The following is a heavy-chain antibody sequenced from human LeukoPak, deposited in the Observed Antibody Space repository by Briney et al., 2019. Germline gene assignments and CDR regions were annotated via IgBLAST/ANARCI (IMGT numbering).Heavy chain of an antibody. CDR1: GYIVIGYY. CDR3: VRANDQLYFDH. D-gene: IGHD2-8*01. CDR2: IHPKSGGT. V-gene: IGHV1-2*02. J-gene: IGHJ4*02. Sequence: ASVNLSCKASGYIVIGYYIYWVRRSPGQRLEWIGWIHPKSGGTDYPQKFQGRVSMTRDTSTTTVYMELSSLRSDDTAVYYCVRANDQLYFDHWGQGTLDTVSS.